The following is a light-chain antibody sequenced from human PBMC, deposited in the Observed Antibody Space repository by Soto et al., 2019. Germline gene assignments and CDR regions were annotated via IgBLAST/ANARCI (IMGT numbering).Light chain of an antibody. CDR1: SSNIGSDY. CDR2: TDN. Sequence: QSVLTQPPSASGAPGQRVTSSCSGSSSNIGSDYLYWYQQRPGTAPKLLIYTDNLRPSGVPDRFSGSKSGTSGSLAISGLRSEDEADYYCAAWDESLNSVVFGGGTQLTVL. CDR3: AAWDESLNSVV. J-gene: IGLJ2*01. V-gene: IGLV1-47*02.